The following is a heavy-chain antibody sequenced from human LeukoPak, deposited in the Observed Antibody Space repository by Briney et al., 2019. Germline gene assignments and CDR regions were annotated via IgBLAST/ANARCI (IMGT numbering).Heavy chain of an antibody. CDR2: MKRDGSEV. CDR3: ARYTEYYFVY. D-gene: IGHD2-2*02. J-gene: IGHJ4*02. Sequence: GGSLRLSCAASGFTFSTYWMTWVRQAPGKGLDWVANMKRDGSEVYYANSVKGHFTISRDNAKNPLYLQMNSLRAEDTAVYYCARYTEYYFVYWGQGTLVTVSS. V-gene: IGHV3-7*01. CDR1: GFTFSTYW.